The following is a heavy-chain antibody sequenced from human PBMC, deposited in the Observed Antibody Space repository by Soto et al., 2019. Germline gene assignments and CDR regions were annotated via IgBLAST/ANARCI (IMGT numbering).Heavy chain of an antibody. D-gene: IGHD5-18*01. CDR1: GGSISSYY. Sequence: SETLSLTCTVSGGSISSYYWSWIRQPPGKGLEWIGYIYYSGSTNYNPSLKSRVTISVDTSKNQFSLKLSSVTAADTAVYYCAGRGYSYGYAIMDVWGQGTTVTVSS. J-gene: IGHJ6*02. CDR2: IYYSGST. CDR3: AGRGYSYGYAIMDV. V-gene: IGHV4-59*01.